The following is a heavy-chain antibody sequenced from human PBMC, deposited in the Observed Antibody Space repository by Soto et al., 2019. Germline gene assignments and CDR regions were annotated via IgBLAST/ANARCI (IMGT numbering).Heavy chain of an antibody. D-gene: IGHD6-13*01. V-gene: IGHV4-34*01. J-gene: IGHJ5*02. CDR1: GGSFSGYY. Sequence: PSETLSLTCAVYGGSFSGYYWSWIRQPPGKGLEWIGEINHSGSTNYNPSLKSRVTISVDTSKNQFSLKLSSVTAADTAVYYCARQGASSSWYVRKLAWFDPWGQGTLVTVSS. CDR3: ARQGASSSWYVRKLAWFDP. CDR2: INHSGST.